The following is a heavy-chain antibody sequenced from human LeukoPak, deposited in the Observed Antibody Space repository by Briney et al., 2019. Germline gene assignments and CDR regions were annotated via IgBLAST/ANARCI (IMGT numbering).Heavy chain of an antibody. Sequence: SETLSLTCAVYGGSFSAYYWNWIRQPPGKGLEWIGEINHSGSTNYNPSLKSRVTISVDTSKNQFSLKLSSVTAADTAVYYCARDRVKHYFDYWGQGTLVTVSS. CDR3: ARDRVKHYFDY. CDR2: INHSGST. V-gene: IGHV4-34*01. D-gene: IGHD3-10*01. J-gene: IGHJ4*02. CDR1: GGSFSAYY.